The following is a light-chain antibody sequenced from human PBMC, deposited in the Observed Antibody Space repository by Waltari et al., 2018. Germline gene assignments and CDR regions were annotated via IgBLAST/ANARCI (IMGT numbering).Light chain of an antibody. J-gene: IGKJ1*01. CDR2: KAS. CDR1: QSISSW. CDR3: QQYNSYPGT. V-gene: IGKV1-5*03. Sequence: DXQMTQSPSTLSASVGDRVTITCRASQSISSWLAWYQQKPGKAPKLLIYKASSLESGVPSRFSGSGSGTEFTLTISSLQPDDFATYYCQQYNSYPGTFGQGTKVEIK.